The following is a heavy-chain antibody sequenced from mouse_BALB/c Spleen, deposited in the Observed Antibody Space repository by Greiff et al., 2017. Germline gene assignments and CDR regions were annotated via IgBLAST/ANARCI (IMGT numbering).Heavy chain of an antibody. CDR3: ARTGGNWYFDV. J-gene: IGHJ1*01. V-gene: IGHV5-6*01. CDR2: ISSGGSYT. CDR1: GFTFSSYG. Sequence: EVNVVESGGDLVKPGGSLKLSCAASGFTFSSYGMSWVRQTPDKRLEWVATISSGGSYTYYPDSVKGRFTISRDNAKNTLYLQMSSLKSEDTAMYYCARTGGNWYFDVWGAGTTVTVSS.